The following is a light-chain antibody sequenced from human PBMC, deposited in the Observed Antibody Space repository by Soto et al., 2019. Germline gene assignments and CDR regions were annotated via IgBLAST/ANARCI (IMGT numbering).Light chain of an antibody. CDR1: QSLLHSNGYNY. Sequence: DVVMTQSPLSLPVTPGEPASISCRSSQSLLHSNGYNYLDWYLQKPGQSPQLLIYLGSNRAAGVAERFSGRGSGTDFTLKISRVEAEDVGVYYCMQPLHSAFTFGPGTKVDIK. CDR3: MQPLHSAFT. J-gene: IGKJ3*01. V-gene: IGKV2-28*01. CDR2: LGS.